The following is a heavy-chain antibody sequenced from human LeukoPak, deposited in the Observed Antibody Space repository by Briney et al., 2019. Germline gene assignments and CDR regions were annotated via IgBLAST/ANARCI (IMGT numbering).Heavy chain of an antibody. Sequence: SETLSLTCTVSGGSISSYYWSWIRQPPGKGLEWIGYIYYSGSTNYNPSLKSRVTISVDTSKNQFSLKLSSVTAADTAVYYCARENIVSTRDFDYWGQETLVTVSS. CDR1: GGSISSYY. CDR3: ARENIVSTRDFDY. J-gene: IGHJ4*02. CDR2: IYYSGST. V-gene: IGHV4-59*12. D-gene: IGHD5/OR15-5a*01.